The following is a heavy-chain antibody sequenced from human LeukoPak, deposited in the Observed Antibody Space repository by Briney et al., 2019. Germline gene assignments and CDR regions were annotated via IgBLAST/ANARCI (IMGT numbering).Heavy chain of an antibody. D-gene: IGHD1-1*01. J-gene: IGHJ5*02. CDR1: GGTFSSYA. CDR2: IIPIFGIA. V-gene: IGHV1-69*04. Sequence: SVKVPCKASGGTFSSYAISWVRQAPGQGLEWMGRIIPIFGIANYAQKFQGRVTITADKSTSTAYMELSSLRSEDTAVYYCARVGTTGRKYNWFDPWGQGTLVTVSS. CDR3: ARVGTTGRKYNWFDP.